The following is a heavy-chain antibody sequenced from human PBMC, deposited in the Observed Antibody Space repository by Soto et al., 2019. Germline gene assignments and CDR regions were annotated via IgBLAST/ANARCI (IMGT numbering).Heavy chain of an antibody. CDR1: GFTFSIYA. D-gene: IGHD3-9*01. J-gene: IGHJ4*02. Sequence: PGGSLRLSCAASGFTFSIYAMTWVRQAPGEGLEWVSAVSRSGDNTYHADSVKGRFTISRDNSKNTLYLQMNSLRVEDTAVYYCAKDFGHYDILLRYPTFGSWGQGTLVTVSS. CDR2: VSRSGDNT. CDR3: AKDFGHYDILLRYPTFGS. V-gene: IGHV3-23*01.